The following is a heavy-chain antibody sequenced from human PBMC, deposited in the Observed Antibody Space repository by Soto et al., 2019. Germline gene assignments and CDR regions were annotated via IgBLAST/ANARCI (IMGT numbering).Heavy chain of an antibody. J-gene: IGHJ4*02. Sequence: QVQLVESGGGVVQPWRSLRLSCAASGFTFSGLGMHWVRQAPGKGLEWVAVIRYDGSNIYYADAVKGRFTISIDNSKDTLYLQMNSLRADDTAVYYCARDGVGHTTFFCYFDYWGQGTLVTVSS. V-gene: IGHV3-33*01. CDR2: IRYDGSNI. CDR1: GFTFSGLG. CDR3: ARDGVGHTTFFCYFDY. D-gene: IGHD1-26*01.